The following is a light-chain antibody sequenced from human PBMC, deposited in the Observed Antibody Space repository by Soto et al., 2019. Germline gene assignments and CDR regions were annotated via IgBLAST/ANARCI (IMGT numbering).Light chain of an antibody. CDR3: QQYNNWPPLIT. CDR2: GAS. CDR1: QSVSSN. J-gene: IGKJ5*01. Sequence: TVLTQSPATLSVSPGERATLSCRASQSVSSNLAWYQQKPGQAPRLLIYGASTRATGIPARFSGSGSGTEFTLTISSLQSEDFAVYYCQQYNNWPPLITFGQGTRLEIK. V-gene: IGKV3-15*01.